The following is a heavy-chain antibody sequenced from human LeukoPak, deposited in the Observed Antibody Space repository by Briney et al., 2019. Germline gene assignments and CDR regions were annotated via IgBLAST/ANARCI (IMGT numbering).Heavy chain of an antibody. J-gene: IGHJ2*01. CDR2: INPTSGYT. V-gene: IGHV1-8*01. D-gene: IGHD5-18*01. CDR1: GYTFTSHD. CDR3: ARMRGYSLGYWYLDV. Sequence: ASVKVSCKAAGYTFTSHDINWVRQAAGQGLEWMGWINPTSGYTGYAQKFQGRITLTRDTSISTAYMELSSLRSDDTAVYYCARMRGYSLGYWYLDVWGRGTLVSVSS.